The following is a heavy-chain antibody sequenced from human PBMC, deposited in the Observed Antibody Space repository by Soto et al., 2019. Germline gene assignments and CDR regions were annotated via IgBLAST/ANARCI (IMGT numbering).Heavy chain of an antibody. J-gene: IGHJ6*02. CDR1: GYTFTGYY. D-gene: IGHD2-15*01. Sequence: ASVKVSCKASGYTFTGYYMHWVRQAPGQGLEWMGWINPNSGGTNYAQKFQGRVTMTRDTSISTAYMELSRLRSDDTAVYYCARGKYCSGGSRYGGNYYGMDVWGRGTTVTVSS. CDR3: ARGKYCSGGSRYGGNYYGMDV. V-gene: IGHV1-2*02. CDR2: INPNSGGT.